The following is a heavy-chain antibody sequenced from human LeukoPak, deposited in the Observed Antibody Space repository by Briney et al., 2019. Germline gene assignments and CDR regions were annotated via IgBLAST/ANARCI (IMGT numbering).Heavy chain of an antibody. V-gene: IGHV5-51*01. J-gene: IGHJ4*02. CDR1: GYSFTSYW. CDR2: IYPGDSDT. D-gene: IGHD3-10*01. Sequence: GESPKISCKGSGYSFTSYWIGWVRQMPGKGLEWMGIIYPGDSDTRYSPSFQGQVTISADKSISTAYLQWSSLKASGTAMYYCARRRITMVRGVIGPYYFDYWGQGTLVTVSS. CDR3: ARRRITMVRGVIGPYYFDY.